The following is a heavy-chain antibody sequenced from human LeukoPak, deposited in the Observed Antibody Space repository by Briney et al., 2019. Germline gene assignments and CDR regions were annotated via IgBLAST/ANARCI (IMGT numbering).Heavy chain of an antibody. V-gene: IGHV3-21*01. CDR1: GFSFSRYW. Sequence: PGGSLRLSCAASGFSFSRYWMSWVRQAPGKGLEWVSSISSSSSYIYYADSVKGRFTISRDNAKNSLYLQMNSLRAEDTAVYYCARDGTYAFDIWGQGTMVTVSS. CDR3: ARDGTYAFDI. CDR2: ISSSSSYI. J-gene: IGHJ3*02.